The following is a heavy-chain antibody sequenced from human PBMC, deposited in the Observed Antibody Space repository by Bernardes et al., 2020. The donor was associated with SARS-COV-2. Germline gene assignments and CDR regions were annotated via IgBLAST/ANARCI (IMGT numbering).Heavy chain of an antibody. J-gene: IGHJ6*02. CDR3: ARDLGTTGEEYYYYYGMDV. D-gene: IGHD4-17*01. Sequence: GGSLILSCAASRFTFSSYWMSWVRQAPGKGLEWVANIKQDGSEKYYVDSVKGRFTISRDNAKNSLYLQMNSLRAEDTAVYYCARDLGTTGEEYYYYYGMDVWGQGTTVTVSS. CDR1: RFTFSSYW. V-gene: IGHV3-7*03. CDR2: IKQDGSEK.